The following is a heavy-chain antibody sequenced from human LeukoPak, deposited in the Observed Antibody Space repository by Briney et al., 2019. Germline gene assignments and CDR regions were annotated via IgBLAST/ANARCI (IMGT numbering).Heavy chain of an antibody. J-gene: IGHJ6*04. Sequence: PGGALQISCKGSGYHFTSYWIGWGRPVPGKGLEGMGIIYPGDSDTRYSPSCQGQVTISAAKSISTAYLQWSSLKASDTAMYYCARHWAYCSSTSCPYYYGMDVWGKGTTVTVSS. V-gene: IGHV5-51*01. D-gene: IGHD2-2*01. CDR1: GYHFTSYW. CDR3: ARHWAYCSSTSCPYYYGMDV. CDR2: IYPGDSDT.